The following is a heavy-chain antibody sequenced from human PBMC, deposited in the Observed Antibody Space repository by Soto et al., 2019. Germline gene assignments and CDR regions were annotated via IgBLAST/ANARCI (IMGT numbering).Heavy chain of an antibody. J-gene: IGHJ4*02. Sequence: SEKLSHTCAVSGGSIRSSNWCSCLRQPPGKGLEWIGEIYHSGSTSYNPSLKSRVTISVDKSKNQFSLKLSSVTAADTAVYYCARSLYGSGSMEDHTDYWGQGTLVT. V-gene: IGHV4-4*02. CDR2: IYHSGST. CDR1: GGSIRSSNW. D-gene: IGHD3-10*01. CDR3: ARSLYGSGSMEDHTDY.